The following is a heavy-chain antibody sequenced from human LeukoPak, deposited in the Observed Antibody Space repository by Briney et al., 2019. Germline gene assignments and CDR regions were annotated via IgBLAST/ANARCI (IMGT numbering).Heavy chain of an antibody. V-gene: IGHV4-31*03. CDR2: IYYSGST. J-gene: IGHJ6*02. CDR1: GGSISSGGYY. CDR3: ARAPGIAAASYYYGMDV. D-gene: IGHD6-13*01. Sequence: SQTLSLTCTVSGGSISSGGYYWSWIRQHPGKGLEWIGYIYYSGSTYYNPSLKSRVTISVDTSKNQFSLKLSSVTAADTAVYYCARAPGIAAASYYYGMDVWGQGTTVTVSS.